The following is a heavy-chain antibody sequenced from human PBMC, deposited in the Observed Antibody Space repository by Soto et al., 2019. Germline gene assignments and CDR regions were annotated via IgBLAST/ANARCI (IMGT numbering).Heavy chain of an antibody. CDR2: ISYSGST. J-gene: IGHJ3*02. CDR1: GGSISSYY. CDR3: ASSSPHYDFWSGYSFWDAFDI. D-gene: IGHD3-3*01. V-gene: IGHV4-59*01. Sequence: KRSETLSLTCTVSGGSISSYYWSWIRQPPGKGLVWIGYISYSGSTNYNPSLKSRVTISVDTSKNQFSLKLSSVTAADTAVYYCASSSPHYDFWSGYSFWDAFDIWGQGTMVTVSS.